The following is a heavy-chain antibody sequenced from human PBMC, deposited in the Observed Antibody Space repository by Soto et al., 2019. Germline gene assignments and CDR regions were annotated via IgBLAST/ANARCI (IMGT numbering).Heavy chain of an antibody. CDR2: IDGSGTTK. CDR3: ARGFGRFNY. D-gene: IGHD3-10*01. Sequence: EVQLLESGGGLVQPGGSLRPSCGVSGFPFNDFEMNWVRQAPGKGLEWLAYIDGSGTTKKYADSVRGRFTISRDNPNNSLFLQMSSLSAADTAIYYCARGFGRFNYWGQGTLVSVSS. V-gene: IGHV3-48*03. CDR1: GFPFNDFE. J-gene: IGHJ4*02.